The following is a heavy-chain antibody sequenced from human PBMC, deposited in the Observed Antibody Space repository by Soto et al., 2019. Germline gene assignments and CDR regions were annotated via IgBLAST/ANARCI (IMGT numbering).Heavy chain of an antibody. CDR2: IDPSDSNT. Sequence: PGESLKISCKGSGYSFASYWITWVRQKPGKGLEWMGRIDPSDSNTYYSPSFRGHVTISVPKSITTVFLQWSSLRASDTAMYYCARKIYDSDTGPNFQYYFDSWGQGTPVTVSS. CDR3: ARKIYDSDTGPNFQYYFDS. J-gene: IGHJ4*02. V-gene: IGHV5-10-1*01. D-gene: IGHD3-22*01. CDR1: GYSFASYW.